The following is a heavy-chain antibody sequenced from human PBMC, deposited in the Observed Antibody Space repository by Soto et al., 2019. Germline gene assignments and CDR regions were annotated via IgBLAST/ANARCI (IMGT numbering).Heavy chain of an antibody. V-gene: IGHV4-34*01. J-gene: IGHJ3*02. D-gene: IGHD3-10*01. CDR1: GGSFSGYY. CDR3: ARVVSGYAFDI. Sequence: SETLSLTCAVYGGSFSGYYWSWIRQPPGKGLEWIGEINHSGSTNYNPSLKSRVTISVDTSKNQFSLKLSSVTAADTAVYYCARVVSGYAFDIWGQGTMVTVSS. CDR2: INHSGST.